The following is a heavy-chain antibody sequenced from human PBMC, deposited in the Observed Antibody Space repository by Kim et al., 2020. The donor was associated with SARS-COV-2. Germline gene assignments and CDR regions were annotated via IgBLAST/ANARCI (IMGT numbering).Heavy chain of an antibody. J-gene: IGHJ4*02. CDR1: GYIFSKNG. Sequence: ASVKVSCKASGYIFSKNGMDWVRQAPGQRLEWMGWINIADGNTEYSEKFYGRLTITRDTSASATYLELSSLTSEDTAVYYCARGGPFSGSGSPFDFWGQGTLVTVSS. CDR3: ARGGPFSGSGSPFDF. V-gene: IGHV1-3*04. D-gene: IGHD3-10*01. CDR2: INIADGNT.